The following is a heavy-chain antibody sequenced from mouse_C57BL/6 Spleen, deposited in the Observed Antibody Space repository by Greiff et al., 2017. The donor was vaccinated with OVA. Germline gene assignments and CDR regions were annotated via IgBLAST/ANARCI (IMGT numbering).Heavy chain of an antibody. CDR3: ASWDSTGDNYAMDY. CDR1: GFNITDYY. D-gene: IGHD4-1*01. Sequence: VQLQQSGAELVKPGASVKLSCTASGFNITDYYMHWVKQRTEQGLEWIGRIDPEDGETKYAPKFQGKATITADTSSNTAYLQLSSLTSEDTAVYYCASWDSTGDNYAMDYWGQGTSVTVSS. V-gene: IGHV14-2*01. CDR2: IDPEDGET. J-gene: IGHJ4*01.